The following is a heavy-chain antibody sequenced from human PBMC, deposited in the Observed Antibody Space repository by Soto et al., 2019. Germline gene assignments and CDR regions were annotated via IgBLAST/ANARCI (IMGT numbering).Heavy chain of an antibody. CDR2: IYHSGGT. V-gene: IGHV4-30-2*01. J-gene: IGHJ6*02. CDR3: ARGFGELLGYYYGMDV. Sequence: SETLSLTCAVSGGSISSGGYSWSWIRQPPGKGLEWIGYIYHSGGTYYNPSLKSRVTISVDRSKNQFSLRLSSVTAADTAVYYCARGFGELLGYYYGMDVWGQGTTVTVSS. D-gene: IGHD3-10*01. CDR1: GGSISSGGYS.